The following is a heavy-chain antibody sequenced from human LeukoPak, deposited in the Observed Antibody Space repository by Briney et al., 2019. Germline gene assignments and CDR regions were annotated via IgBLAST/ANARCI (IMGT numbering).Heavy chain of an antibody. Sequence: SETLSLTCTVSGDSISNYYWSWIRQPPGKGLEWIGYVYYSGSTNYNPSLKSRVTISVDTSKNQFSLKLSSVTAADTAVYYCARSVEGYCRGGSCYSYSYYMDVWGKGTTVTVSS. D-gene: IGHD2-15*01. J-gene: IGHJ6*03. CDR3: ARSVEGYCRGGSCYSYSYYMDV. V-gene: IGHV4-59*01. CDR1: GDSISNYY. CDR2: VYYSGST.